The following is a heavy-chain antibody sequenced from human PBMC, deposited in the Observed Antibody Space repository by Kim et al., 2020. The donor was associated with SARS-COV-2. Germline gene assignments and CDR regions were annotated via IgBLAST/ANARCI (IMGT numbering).Heavy chain of an antibody. CDR2: IWYDGSNK. J-gene: IGHJ6*02. D-gene: IGHD6-13*01. V-gene: IGHV3-33*06. Sequence: GGSLRLSCAASGFTFSSYGMHWVRQAPGKGLEWVAVIWYDGSNKYYADSVKGRFTISRDNSKNTLYLQMNSLRAEDTAVYYCAKENKAAAGTLRGYYGMDVWGQGTTVTVSS. CDR1: GFTFSSYG. CDR3: AKENKAAAGTLRGYYGMDV.